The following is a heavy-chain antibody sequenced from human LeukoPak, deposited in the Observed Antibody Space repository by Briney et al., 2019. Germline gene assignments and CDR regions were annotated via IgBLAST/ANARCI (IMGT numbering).Heavy chain of an antibody. CDR2: IDWDDYE. Sequence: SGPTLVNPTQTLTLTCTFSGFSLTTSGMCVSWIRQPPGKALEWLARIDWDDYEYYTTSLKTRLTLSKDPSKSQVVLTMTNMDPVDTATYYCAHAGYTSSWWFIDYWGQGTLVTVSS. CDR1: GFSLTTSGMC. J-gene: IGHJ4*02. V-gene: IGHV2-70*12. D-gene: IGHD6-13*01. CDR3: AHAGYTSSWWFIDY.